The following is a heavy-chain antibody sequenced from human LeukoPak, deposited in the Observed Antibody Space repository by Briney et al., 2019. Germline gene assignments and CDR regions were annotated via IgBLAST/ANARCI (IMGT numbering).Heavy chain of an antibody. D-gene: IGHD1-26*01. V-gene: IGHV3-74*01. CDR1: GFIFSNYW. Sequence: GGSLRLSCVGSGFIFSNYWMDWVRQVPGKGLEWVARTKNDGSDTTYADFVKGRVTLSRDNAKNSLSLQMNSLRAEDTAVYYCAGGPWELDWWGQGTLVTVSS. J-gene: IGHJ4*02. CDR2: TKNDGSDT. CDR3: AGGPWELDW.